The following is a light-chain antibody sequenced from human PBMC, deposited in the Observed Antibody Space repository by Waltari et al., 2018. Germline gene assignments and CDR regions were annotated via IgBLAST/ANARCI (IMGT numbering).Light chain of an antibody. CDR3: QSFDSNVRGGVV. CDR1: SSNIGAGND. Sequence: QSILTQPTSVSGAPGQRVTISCTGSSSNIGAGNDVHWYQAFPGTAPKLLIYGNNNRPSGVPDRFSGSKSGSSASLAINGLQAEDEADYYCQSFDSNVRGGVVFGGGTKVTVL. V-gene: IGLV1-40*01. J-gene: IGLJ3*02. CDR2: GNN.